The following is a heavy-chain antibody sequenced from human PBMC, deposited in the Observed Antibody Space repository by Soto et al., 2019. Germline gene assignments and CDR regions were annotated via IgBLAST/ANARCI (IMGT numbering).Heavy chain of an antibody. CDR1: GFTFTSSS. D-gene: IGHD3-16*01. CDR2: IVVGSGNT. CDR3: AAFRGSLGMDV. V-gene: IGHV1-58*01. Sequence: ASVKVSWKASGFTFTSSSVQWVRQARGQRLEWIGWIVVGSGNTNYAQKFQERVTITRDMSTSTAYMELSSLRSEDTAVYYCAAFRGSLGMDVWGQGTTVTVSS. J-gene: IGHJ6*02.